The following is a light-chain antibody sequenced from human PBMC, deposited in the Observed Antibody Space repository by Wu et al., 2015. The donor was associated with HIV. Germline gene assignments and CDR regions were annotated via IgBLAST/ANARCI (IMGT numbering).Light chain of an antibody. CDR2: VAP. CDR3: QQYDRSPPLYS. V-gene: IGKV3-20*01. CDR1: QSVSSY. Sequence: SXRASQSVSSYLAWYQRETWARLPGSSSMVAPPGPLASQTGFSGSASGTDFTLTISRLEPEDFAVYYCQQYDRSPPLYSFGQGTKLEIK. J-gene: IGKJ2*03.